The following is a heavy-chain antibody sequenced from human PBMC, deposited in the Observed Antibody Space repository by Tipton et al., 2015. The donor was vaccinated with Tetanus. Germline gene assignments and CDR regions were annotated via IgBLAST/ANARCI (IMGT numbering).Heavy chain of an antibody. CDR3: ARVHGFDPSNLGY. D-gene: IGHD5-12*01. CDR2: VNPDSGGT. CDR1: GYAFTAYY. J-gene: IGHJ4*02. Sequence: QVQLVQSGAEVKKPGASVKVSCKASGYAFTAYYIHWVRQAPGKGLEWMGWVNPDSGGTNLALRFQGWVTLTSDTSSDTAYMEMSRLSVDDTATYYCARVHGFDPSNLGYWGPGTVVTVSS. V-gene: IGHV1-2*04.